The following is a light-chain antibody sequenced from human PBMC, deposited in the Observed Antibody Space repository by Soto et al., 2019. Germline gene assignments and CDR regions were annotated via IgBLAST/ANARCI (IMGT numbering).Light chain of an antibody. Sequence: DIQITQSPSSVSASVGDRVSITCVPRQVISSWLAWYQQKPVKAPKLLIYAASSLQSGVPSRFSGSGSGTDYTLTISRLQPEDFATYYCQQANSFPLTFGGGTKGDI. CDR3: QQANSFPLT. CDR2: AAS. CDR1: QVISSW. J-gene: IGKJ4*01. V-gene: IGKV1-12*01.